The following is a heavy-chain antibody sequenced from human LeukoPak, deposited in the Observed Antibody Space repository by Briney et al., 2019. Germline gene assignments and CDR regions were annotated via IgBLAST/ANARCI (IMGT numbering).Heavy chain of an antibody. D-gene: IGHD2-2*01. CDR1: GGSISSYY. J-gene: IGHJ3*02. V-gene: IGHV4-59*01. Sequence: SETLSLTCTVSGGSISSYYWSWIRQPPGKGLEWIGYIYYSGSTNYNPSLKSRVTISVDTPKNQFSLKLSSVTAADTAVYYCARERPGSAFDIWGQGTMVTVSS. CDR3: ARERPGSAFDI. CDR2: IYYSGST.